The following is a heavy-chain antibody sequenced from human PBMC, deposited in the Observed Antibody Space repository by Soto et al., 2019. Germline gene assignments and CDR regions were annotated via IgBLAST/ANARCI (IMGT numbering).Heavy chain of an antibody. CDR2: IYWNDDK. Sequence: QITLKESGPTQVKPTQTLTLTCTLSGFSLNSGGGGVVWIRQAPEKALEWLALIYWNDDKRYSPSLRSRLTITKDTSRNHIVLTMTNVDPGDTGTYYCAHRPNWGMNGLGTWSQGTTVTVSS. V-gene: IGHV2-5*01. CDR1: GFSLNSGGGG. D-gene: IGHD3-16*01. CDR3: AHRPNWGMNGLGT. J-gene: IGHJ6*02.